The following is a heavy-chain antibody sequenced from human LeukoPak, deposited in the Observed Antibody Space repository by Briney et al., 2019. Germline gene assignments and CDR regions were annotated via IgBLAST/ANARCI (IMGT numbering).Heavy chain of an antibody. CDR2: IDPNSGGT. CDR1: GYTFTGYY. V-gene: IGHV1-2*02. J-gene: IGHJ4*02. D-gene: IGHD1-1*01. CDR3: ARGWDNWDY. Sequence: ASVKVSCTASGYTFTGYYMHWVRQAPGQGLEWMGWIDPNSGGTNYVEKFLGRVTMTRDTSMSTAYMELSRLRSDDTAVYYCARGWDNWDYWGQGTLVTVSS.